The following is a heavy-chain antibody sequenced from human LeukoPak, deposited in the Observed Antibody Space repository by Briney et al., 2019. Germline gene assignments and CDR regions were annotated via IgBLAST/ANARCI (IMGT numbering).Heavy chain of an antibody. Sequence: SETLSLTCAVYGGSFSGYYWSWIRQPPGKGLEWIGEINHSGSTNYNPSLKSRVTISVDTSKNQFSLKLSSVTAADTAVYYCARGRQHPASYWYFDLWGRGTLVPVSS. J-gene: IGHJ2*01. CDR2: INHSGST. CDR1: GGSFSGYY. CDR3: ARGRQHPASYWYFDL. V-gene: IGHV4-34*01.